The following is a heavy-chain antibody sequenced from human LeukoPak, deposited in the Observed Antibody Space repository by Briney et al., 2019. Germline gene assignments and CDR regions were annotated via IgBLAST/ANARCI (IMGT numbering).Heavy chain of an antibody. V-gene: IGHV3-21*01. CDR1: GLTFSSYN. D-gene: IGHD3-22*01. CDR2: ISSSSNYI. CDR3: AKGQKYYYNSGGYHFDY. J-gene: IGHJ4*02. Sequence: GGSLRLSCVASGLTFSSYNMNWVRQAPGKGLEWVSFISSSSNYIYYADSVKGRFTISRDNAKNSLLLQMNSLRVEDTAIYYCAKGQKYYYNSGGYHFDYWGQGTLVTVSS.